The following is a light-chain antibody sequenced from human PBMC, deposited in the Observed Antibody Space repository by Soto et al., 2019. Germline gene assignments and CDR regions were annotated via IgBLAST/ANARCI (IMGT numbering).Light chain of an antibody. J-gene: IGKJ4*01. CDR1: QTINSW. CDR3: QQYNSYSGLS. CDR2: KAS. Sequence: DIQMTQSPSTLSASVGDRVTITCRASQTINSWLAWYQQKPGKAPNLLIYKASNLESGVPSRFSGSGSGTEFTLTISSLQPDDSATYYCQQYNSYSGLSFGGGTKVEIK. V-gene: IGKV1-5*03.